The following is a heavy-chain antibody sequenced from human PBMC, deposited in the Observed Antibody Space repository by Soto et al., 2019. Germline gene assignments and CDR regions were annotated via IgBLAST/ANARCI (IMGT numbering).Heavy chain of an antibody. CDR1: GGSISTYY. CDR3: ATHALGYSTSGTTFDY. Sequence: QVQLQESGPGLVKPSETLSLTCTVSGGSISTYYWSWIRQPPGKGLEWIAYIYYSGSTSYNPSLKSRVTISIDTSKKQFALKLTSVTAADTAVYYCATHALGYSTSGTTFDYWGQGTLVTVSS. D-gene: IGHD4-17*01. J-gene: IGHJ4*02. V-gene: IGHV4-59*08. CDR2: IYYSGST.